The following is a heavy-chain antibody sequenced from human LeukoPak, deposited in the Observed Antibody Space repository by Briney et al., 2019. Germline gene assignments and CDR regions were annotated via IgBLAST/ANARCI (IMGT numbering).Heavy chain of an antibody. D-gene: IGHD3-10*01. CDR2: IHFSGTT. CDR3: ARFRGVVSSSLLDF. J-gene: IGHJ4*02. Sequence: SETLSLTCTVSGDSISSSGYYWGWIRQPPGKGLEWIGIIHFSGTTYYNPSLKSRVTISVDPSQNQFSLKLTSVTAADTAVYYCARFRGVVSSSLLDFWGQGTLVTVSS. V-gene: IGHV4-39*01. CDR1: GDSISSSGYY.